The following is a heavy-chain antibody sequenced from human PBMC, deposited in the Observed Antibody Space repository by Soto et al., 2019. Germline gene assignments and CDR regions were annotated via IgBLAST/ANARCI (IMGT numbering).Heavy chain of an antibody. CDR3: TRDFGGYIVATIFDY. CDR2: IRSKAYGGTT. V-gene: IGHV3-49*03. D-gene: IGHD5-12*01. CDR1: GFTFGDYA. J-gene: IGHJ4*02. Sequence: GGSLRLSCTASGFTFGDYAMSWFRQAPGKGLEWVGFIRSKAYGGTTEYAASVKGRFTISRDDSKSIAYLQMNSLKTEDTAVYYCTRDFGGYIVATIFDYWGQGTLVTVSS.